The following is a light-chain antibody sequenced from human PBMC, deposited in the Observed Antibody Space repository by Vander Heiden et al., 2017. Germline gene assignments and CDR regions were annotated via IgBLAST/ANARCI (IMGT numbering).Light chain of an antibody. CDR1: SSNIGYNP. CDR2: DTD. CDR3: ATWDISFYGGV. V-gene: IGLV1-44*01. Sequence: QSVLTQSPSASGTPGQRVTMSCSGSSSNIGYNPASWYQQLPGAAPKVVMYDTDRRPSGVPDRFSASKSGTSASPAISGLQSEDEADYYWATWDISFYGGVFGGGTKVTVL. J-gene: IGLJ3*02.